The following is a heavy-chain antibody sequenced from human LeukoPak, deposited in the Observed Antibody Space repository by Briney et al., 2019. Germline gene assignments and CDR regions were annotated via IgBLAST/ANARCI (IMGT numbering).Heavy chain of an antibody. CDR3: ARALPHRRLMDTTMEQHWFDP. V-gene: IGHV1-2*02. J-gene: IGHJ5*02. CDR1: GYTFISNG. CDR2: INPSRGGT. D-gene: IGHD5-18*01. Sequence: ASVKVSCKASGYTFISNGISWVRQAPGQGLEWMGWINPSRGGTNSAQKFQGRVTMTRDTSISTAYMDLSSLRSDDTAVYYCARALPHRRLMDTTMEQHWFDPWGQGTLVTASS.